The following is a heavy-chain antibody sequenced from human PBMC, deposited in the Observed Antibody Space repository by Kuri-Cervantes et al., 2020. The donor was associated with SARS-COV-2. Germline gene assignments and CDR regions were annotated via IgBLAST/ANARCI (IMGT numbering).Heavy chain of an antibody. Sequence: LSLTCAASGFTFSGHWIHWVRQAPGKGLVWVSRINPDGSYTNNADSVKGRFTLSRDNAKNMLFLQMNSLRAEDTAVYYCARHKSSGYSNDYWGQGILVTVSS. V-gene: IGHV3-74*01. D-gene: IGHD3-22*01. CDR3: ARHKSSGYSNDY. CDR1: GFTFSGHW. CDR2: INPDGSYT. J-gene: IGHJ4*02.